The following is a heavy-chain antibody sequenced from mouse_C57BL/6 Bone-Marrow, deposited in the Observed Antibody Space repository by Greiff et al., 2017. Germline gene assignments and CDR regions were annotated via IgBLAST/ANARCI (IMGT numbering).Heavy chain of an antibody. CDR1: GYTFTSYT. Sequence: VQLQQSGAELARPGASVKMSCKASGYTFTSYTMHWVKQRPGQGLEWIGYINPSSGYTKYNQKFKDKATLTADKSSSTAYMPLSSLTSEDSAVYYCARWTTVVGHWYFDVWGTGTTVTVSS. J-gene: IGHJ1*03. CDR2: INPSSGYT. V-gene: IGHV1-4*01. D-gene: IGHD1-1*01. CDR3: ARWTTVVGHWYFDV.